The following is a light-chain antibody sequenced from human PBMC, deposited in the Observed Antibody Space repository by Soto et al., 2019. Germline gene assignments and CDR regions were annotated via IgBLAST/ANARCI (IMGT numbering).Light chain of an antibody. Sequence: QSALTQPASVSGSPGQSITISCTGTSSDVGAYNYDSWYQQYPGEAPKVIIYDVSHRPAGLSNCFCGSKSGNTASLTISGLQTQDEADYYCSSYTSATTSVFGTGTKLTVL. CDR3: SSYTSATTSV. CDR1: SSDVGAYNY. CDR2: DVS. V-gene: IGLV2-14*01. J-gene: IGLJ1*01.